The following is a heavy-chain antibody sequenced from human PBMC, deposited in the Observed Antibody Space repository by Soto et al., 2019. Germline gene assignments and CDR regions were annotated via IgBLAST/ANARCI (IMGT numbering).Heavy chain of an antibody. CDR1: RDTFTSYY. D-gene: IGHD2-2*01. V-gene: IGHV1-46*01. CDR3: AASPGRNPGIPIAGPNCFAT. J-gene: IGHJ5*02. Sequence: ASVKVSCKAPRDTFTSYYINWVRQAPGQGLEWMGVINPHGGSTAYAQKFKGRVTLTRDTSASTVYMEVSSLTSEDTAMYYCAASPGRNPGIPIAGPNCFATWGQATLVTVSS. CDR2: INPHGGST.